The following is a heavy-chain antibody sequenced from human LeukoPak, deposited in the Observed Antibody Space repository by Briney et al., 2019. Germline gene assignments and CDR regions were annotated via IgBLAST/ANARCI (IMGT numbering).Heavy chain of an antibody. V-gene: IGHV1-3*01. Sequence: EASVKVSCKASGYRFTGYALHWVRQAPGQRLEWIGWINAGNGSTKYSQKFQDRVTVIRDTSANTAYMELSNLRSEDTAKYYCARELVVAATRFHYFGMDVWGQGTTVTVSS. D-gene: IGHD2-15*01. CDR3: ARELVVAATRFHYFGMDV. J-gene: IGHJ6*02. CDR1: GYRFTGYA. CDR2: INAGNGST.